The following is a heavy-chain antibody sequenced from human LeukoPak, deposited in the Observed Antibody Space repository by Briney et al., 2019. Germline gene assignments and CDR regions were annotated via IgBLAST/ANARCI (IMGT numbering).Heavy chain of an antibody. CDR2: IYYSGST. D-gene: IGHD4-11*01. V-gene: IGHV4-59*08. J-gene: IGHJ3*02. CDR3: ASSTTETAFDI. Sequence: SETLSLTCTVSGGSISSYYWSWIRQPPGKGLEWIGYIYYSGSTNYNPSLKSRVTISVDTSRNQFSLKLSSVTAADTAVYYCASSTTETAFDIWGQGTMVTVSS. CDR1: GGSISSYY.